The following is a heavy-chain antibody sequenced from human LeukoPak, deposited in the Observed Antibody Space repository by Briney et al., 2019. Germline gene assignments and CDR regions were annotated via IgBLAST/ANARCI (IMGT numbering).Heavy chain of an antibody. Sequence: GASVKVSCKASGYTFTSYDINWVRQATGQGLEWMGWMNPNSGNTGYAQKFQGRVTMTRNTSISTAYMELSSLRSEDTAVYYCARSKRAASKWARVLLWFGDLDYWGQGTLVTVSS. CDR1: GYTFTSYD. V-gene: IGHV1-8*01. CDR2: MNPNSGNT. D-gene: IGHD3-10*01. CDR3: ARSKRAASKWARVLLWFGDLDY. J-gene: IGHJ4*02.